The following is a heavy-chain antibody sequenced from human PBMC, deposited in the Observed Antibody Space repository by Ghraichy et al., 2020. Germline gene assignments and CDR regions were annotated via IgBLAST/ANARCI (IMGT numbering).Heavy chain of an antibody. CDR1: GYTFTSYG. CDR3: ARDLRGITMVRGYYFDY. J-gene: IGHJ4*02. Sequence: ASVNVSCKASGYTFTSYGISWVRQAPGQGLEWMGWISAYNGNTNYAQKLQGRVTMTTDTSTSTAYMELRSLRSDDTAVYYCARDLRGITMVRGYYFDYWGQGTLVTVSS. CDR2: ISAYNGNT. V-gene: IGHV1-18*01. D-gene: IGHD3-10*01.